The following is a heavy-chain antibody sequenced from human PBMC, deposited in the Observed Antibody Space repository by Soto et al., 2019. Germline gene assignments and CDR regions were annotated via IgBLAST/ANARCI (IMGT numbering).Heavy chain of an antibody. Sequence: GASVKVSCKASGYTLTGYYMHWVRQAPGLGLEWMGWINPNSGGTNYAQKFQGWVTMTRDTSISTAYMELSRLRSDDTAVYYCARDITMIDYKRPDDAFDIWGQGTMVTVSS. CDR2: INPNSGGT. V-gene: IGHV1-2*04. D-gene: IGHD3-22*01. CDR1: GYTLTGYY. CDR3: ARDITMIDYKRPDDAFDI. J-gene: IGHJ3*02.